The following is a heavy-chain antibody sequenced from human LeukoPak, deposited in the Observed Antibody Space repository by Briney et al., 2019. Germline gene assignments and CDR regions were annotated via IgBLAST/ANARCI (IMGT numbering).Heavy chain of an antibody. D-gene: IGHD3/OR15-3a*01. J-gene: IGHJ4*02. Sequence: SETLSLTCTVSGGSISSSSDYWGWIRQPPGKGLEWIGSIYYSGSTYYNPSLKSRVTISVDTSKNQFSLKLTSVTAADTSVYYCARQTGSGLFILPGGQGTLVTVSS. V-gene: IGHV4-39*01. CDR1: GGSISSSSDY. CDR3: ARQTGSGLFILP. CDR2: IYYSGST.